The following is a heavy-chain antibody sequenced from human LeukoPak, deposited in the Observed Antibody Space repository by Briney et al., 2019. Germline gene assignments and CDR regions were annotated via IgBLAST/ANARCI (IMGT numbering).Heavy chain of an antibody. CDR2: INHSGST. J-gene: IGHJ4*02. CDR3: ASRAGYFDY. CDR1: GGSFSGYY. D-gene: IGHD3-10*01. Sequence: TETLSLTCAVYGGSFSGYYWSWIRQPPGKGLEWIGEINHSGSTNYNPSLKSRVTISVDTSKNQFSLKLSSVTAADTAVYYCASRAGYFDYWGQGTLVTVSS. V-gene: IGHV4-34*01.